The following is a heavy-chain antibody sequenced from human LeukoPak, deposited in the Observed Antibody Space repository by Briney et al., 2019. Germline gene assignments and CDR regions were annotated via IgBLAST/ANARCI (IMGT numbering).Heavy chain of an antibody. CDR3: ARTEWDSHPGSFDI. CDR1: GLTFSSYW. CDR2: IKQDGSEK. J-gene: IGHJ3*02. V-gene: IGHV3-7*01. Sequence: GGSLRLSCAASGLTFSSYWMTWVRQAPGKGLEWVANIKQDGSEKYYVDSVKGRFTISRDNAKNSLYLQMNSLRVEDTAVYYCARTEWDSHPGSFDIWGQGTMVTVSS. D-gene: IGHD1-26*01.